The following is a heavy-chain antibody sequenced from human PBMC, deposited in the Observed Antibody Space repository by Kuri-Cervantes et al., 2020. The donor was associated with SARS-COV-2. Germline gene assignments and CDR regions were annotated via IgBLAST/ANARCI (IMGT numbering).Heavy chain of an antibody. CDR2: INHSGST. D-gene: IGHD6-6*01. V-gene: IGHV4-34*01. CDR1: GGSFSGYY. J-gene: IGHJ3*02. CDR3: ARLGSIAAGRPALDAFDI. Sequence: SETLSLTCAVYGGSFSGYYWSWIRQPPGKGLEWIGEINHSGSTNYNPSLKSQVTISVDTSKNQFSLKLSSVTAADTAVYYCARLGSIAAGRPALDAFDIWGQGTMVTVSS.